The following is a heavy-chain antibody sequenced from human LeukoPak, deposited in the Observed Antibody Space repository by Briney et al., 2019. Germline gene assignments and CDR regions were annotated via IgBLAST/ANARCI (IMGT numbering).Heavy chain of an antibody. J-gene: IGHJ4*02. CDR2: INPNSGGT. V-gene: IGHV1-2*02. Sequence: GASVKVSCKASGYTFTGYYMHWVRQAPGQGLEWMGWINPNSGGTNYAQKFQGRVTVTRDTSISTAYMELSRLRSDDTAVYYCARSPHSIVGATAFDYWGQGTPVTVSS. CDR3: ARSPHSIVGATAFDY. D-gene: IGHD1-26*01. CDR1: GYTFTGYY.